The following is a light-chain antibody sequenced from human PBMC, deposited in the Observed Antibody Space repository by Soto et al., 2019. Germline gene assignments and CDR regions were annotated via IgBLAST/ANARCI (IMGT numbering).Light chain of an antibody. J-gene: IGKJ5*01. CDR2: GAS. V-gene: IGKV3-20*01. CDR3: QQYGSSPPIP. CDR1: QSVSSSY. Sequence: EIVLTQSPGTLSLSPGERATLSCRASQSVSSSYLAWYQQKPGQAPRLLIYGASSRATGIPDRFSGSGSGTDFTLTIRRLEPEDFAVYYCQQYGSSPPIPFGQGTRLEIK.